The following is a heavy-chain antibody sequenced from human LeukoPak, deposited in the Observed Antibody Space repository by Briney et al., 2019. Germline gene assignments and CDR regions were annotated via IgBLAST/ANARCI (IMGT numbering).Heavy chain of an antibody. CDR3: ARSPQYSSFLEWSWFDP. V-gene: IGHV1-69*04. CDR2: IIPILGIA. D-gene: IGHD6-6*01. CDR1: GGTFSSYA. Sequence: SVKVSCKASGGTFSSYAISWVRQAPGQGLEWMGRIIPILGIANYAQKFQGRVTITADKSTSTAYMELSSLRSEDTAVYYCARSPQYSSFLEWSWFDPWGQGTLVTVSS. J-gene: IGHJ5*02.